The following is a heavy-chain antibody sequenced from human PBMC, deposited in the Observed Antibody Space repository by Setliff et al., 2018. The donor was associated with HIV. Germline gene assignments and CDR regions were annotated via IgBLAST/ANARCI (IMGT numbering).Heavy chain of an antibody. CDR2: FYPGDFDT. CDR1: GYSFTNYW. J-gene: IGHJ3*02. V-gene: IGHV5-51*01. Sequence: PGESLKISCKAAGYSFTNYWVGWVRQLPGKGLEWMGIFYPGDFDTRYSPSFEGQVTMSGEKSISTAYLQWSSLKASDTAMYYCARHFSVAGDAFDIWGQGTMVTVSS. D-gene: IGHD6-19*01. CDR3: ARHFSVAGDAFDI.